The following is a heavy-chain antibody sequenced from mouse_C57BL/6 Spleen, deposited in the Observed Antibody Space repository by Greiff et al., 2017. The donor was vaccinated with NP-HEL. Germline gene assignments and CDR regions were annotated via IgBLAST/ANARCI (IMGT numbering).Heavy chain of an antibody. D-gene: IGHD1-1*01. Sequence: EVQRVESVAELVRPGASVKLSCTASGFNIKNTYMHWVKQRPEQGLEWIGRIDPANGNTKYAPKFQGKATITADTSSNTAYLQLSSLTSEDTAIYYCAAPFYYGSSHYFDYWGHGTTLTVSS. V-gene: IGHV14-3*01. CDR3: AAPFYYGSSHYFDY. CDR1: GFNIKNTY. J-gene: IGHJ2*01. CDR2: IDPANGNT.